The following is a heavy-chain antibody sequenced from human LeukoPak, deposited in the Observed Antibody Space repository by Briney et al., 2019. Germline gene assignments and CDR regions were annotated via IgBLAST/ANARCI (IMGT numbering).Heavy chain of an antibody. J-gene: IGHJ4*02. V-gene: IGHV7-4-1*02. D-gene: IGHD3-10*01. Sequence: GASVKVSCKASGYTFTSYGISWVRQAPGQGLEWMGWINTNTGNPTYAQGFTGRFVFSLDTSVSTAFLQISSLKPEDTAVYYCARAPGFYGSGSYSYWGQGTLVTVSS. CDR3: ARAPGFYGSGSYSY. CDR1: GYTFTSYG. CDR2: INTNTGNP.